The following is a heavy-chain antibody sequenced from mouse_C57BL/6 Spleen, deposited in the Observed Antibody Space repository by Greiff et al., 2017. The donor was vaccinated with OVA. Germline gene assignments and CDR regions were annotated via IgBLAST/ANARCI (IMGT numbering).Heavy chain of an antibody. V-gene: IGHV1-64*01. CDR3: ARYDDEGFAY. D-gene: IGHD2-4*01. J-gene: IGHJ3*01. CDR2: IHPNSGST. Sequence: QVHVKQSGAELVKPGASVKLSCKASGYTFTSYWMHWVKQRPGQGLEWIGRIHPNSGSTNYNEKFKSKATLTVDKSSSTAYMQLSSLTSEDSAVYYCARYDDEGFAYWGQGTLVTVSA. CDR1: GYTFTSYW.